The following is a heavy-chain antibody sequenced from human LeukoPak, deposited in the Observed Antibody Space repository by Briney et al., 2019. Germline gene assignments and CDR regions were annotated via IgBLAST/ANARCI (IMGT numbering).Heavy chain of an antibody. Sequence: SVKVSCKASGGTFSSYGITWVRQAPGQGLEWMGGIIPIFGTANYAQKFQGRVTITADESTSTAYMELSSLRSEDTAVYYCARDLRITIFGVANGMDVWGQGTTVTVSS. CDR1: GGTFSSYG. V-gene: IGHV1-69*13. CDR3: ARDLRITIFGVANGMDV. CDR2: IIPIFGTA. D-gene: IGHD3-3*01. J-gene: IGHJ6*02.